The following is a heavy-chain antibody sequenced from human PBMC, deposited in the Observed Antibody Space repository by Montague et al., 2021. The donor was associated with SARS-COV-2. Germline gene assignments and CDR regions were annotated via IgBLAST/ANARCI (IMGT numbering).Heavy chain of an antibody. V-gene: IGHV3-21*01. CDR1: GFTFSSYS. D-gene: IGHD3-22*01. Sequence: SLRLSCAASGFTFSSYSMNWVRQAPGKGLEWVSSMSNSNSCIYYADSVRGRFTISRDNAKNSLYLQMNSLRAEDTAVYYCARAAWGYYDSSGYLDYWGQGTLVTVSS. J-gene: IGHJ4*02. CDR2: MSNSNSCI. CDR3: ARAAWGYYDSSGYLDY.